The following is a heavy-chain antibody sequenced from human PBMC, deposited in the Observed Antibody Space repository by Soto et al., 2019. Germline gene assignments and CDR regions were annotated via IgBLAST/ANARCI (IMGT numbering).Heavy chain of an antibody. CDR2: ISYDGSYK. V-gene: IGHV3-30*18. J-gene: IGHJ4*02. D-gene: IGHD3-16*01. CDR3: AKWNGGFDY. Sequence: QVQLVESGGGVVQPGRSLRLSCAASGFTFSSYGMHWVRQAPGKGLEWVAVISYDGSYKYYADSVKDRFTISRDHSKNTLYLQMNSLRAEDTAVYYCAKWNGGFDYWGQGTLVTVSS. CDR1: GFTFSSYG.